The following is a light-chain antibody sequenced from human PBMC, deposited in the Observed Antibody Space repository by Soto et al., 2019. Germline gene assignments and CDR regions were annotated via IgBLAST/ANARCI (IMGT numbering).Light chain of an antibody. CDR3: QQRGEWPPGAT. J-gene: IGKJ5*01. Sequence: EIVLTQSPATLSLSPGGRATLSCSACLSISNSLAWYQQKPGQAPRLLIYEASNRATGIPARFSGSGSGTDFTRTISSLEPEEFAVYYCQQRGEWPPGATLGQGTRLEIK. CDR1: LSISNS. V-gene: IGKV3-11*01. CDR2: EAS.